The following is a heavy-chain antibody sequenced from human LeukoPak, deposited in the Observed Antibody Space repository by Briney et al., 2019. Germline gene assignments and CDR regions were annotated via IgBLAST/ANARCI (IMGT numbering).Heavy chain of an antibody. CDR3: ARNPPYYYDSSGQGRPNWFDP. CDR2: IKQDGSVK. CDR1: GFTFSSYW. J-gene: IGHJ5*02. D-gene: IGHD3-22*01. V-gene: IGHV3-7*01. Sequence: GGSLRLSCAASGFTFSSYWMSWVRQAPGKGLEWVANIKQDGSVKYYVDSVKGRFTISRDNAKNSLYLQMNSLRAEDTAVYYCARNPPYYYDSSGQGRPNWFDPWGQGTLVTVSS.